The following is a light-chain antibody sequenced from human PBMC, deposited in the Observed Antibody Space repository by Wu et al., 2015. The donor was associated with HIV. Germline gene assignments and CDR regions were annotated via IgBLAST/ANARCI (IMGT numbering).Light chain of an antibody. CDR3: QQSYSTLYS. J-gene: IGKJ2*03. CDR1: QSVRNY. Sequence: EIVMTQSPATLSVSPGERATLSCRASQSVRNYLAWYQQKPGQAPRLLIYSASTRATGIPARFSGSGSGTEFTLTIGSLQSEDFASYFCQQSYSTLYSFGQGTKLEIK. CDR2: SAS. V-gene: IGKV3-15*01.